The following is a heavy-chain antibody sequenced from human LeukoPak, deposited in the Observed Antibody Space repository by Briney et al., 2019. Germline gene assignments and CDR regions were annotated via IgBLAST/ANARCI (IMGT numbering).Heavy chain of an antibody. D-gene: IGHD5-12*01. CDR3: VRHDGRGGATMGALDS. Sequence: PSETLSLTCTVSAGSISSSSHHWGWIRQSPGKGLEWIGSIYYGRTTYYNPSLNSRVTITVVTSKNQFSLQLNSVTAADTAVYYCVRHDGRGGATMGALDSWGQGSLVTVSS. V-gene: IGHV4-39*01. J-gene: IGHJ4*02. CDR1: AGSISSSSHH. CDR2: IYYGRTT.